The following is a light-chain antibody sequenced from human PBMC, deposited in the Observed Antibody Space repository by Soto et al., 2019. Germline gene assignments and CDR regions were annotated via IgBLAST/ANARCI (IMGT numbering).Light chain of an antibody. CDR3: LQHYSYSWT. CDR1: QSISTY. Sequence: DIQMTQSPSTLSASVGDRVAITCRASQSISTYLAWYQQKPGKAPKLLIYKASSLESGVPSRFSGSGSGADFTLTISSLQPEDVATYYCLQHYSYSWTFGQGTKVDI. J-gene: IGKJ1*01. V-gene: IGKV1-5*03. CDR2: KAS.